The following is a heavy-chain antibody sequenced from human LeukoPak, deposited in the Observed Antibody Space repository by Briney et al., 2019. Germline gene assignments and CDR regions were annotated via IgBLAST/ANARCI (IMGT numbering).Heavy chain of an antibody. V-gene: IGHV4-34*01. J-gene: IGHJ3*02. CDR1: GGSISSYY. CDR3: ARFPCSGDSCYSGIRAFDI. D-gene: IGHD2-15*01. Sequence: PSETLSLTCTVSGGSISSYYWNWIRQSPGKGLEWIGEINHSGSTSYNPSLKSRVTISVDTSKNQFSLKLSSMTAADTAVYYCARFPCSGDSCYSGIRAFDIWGQGTMVTVSS. CDR2: INHSGST.